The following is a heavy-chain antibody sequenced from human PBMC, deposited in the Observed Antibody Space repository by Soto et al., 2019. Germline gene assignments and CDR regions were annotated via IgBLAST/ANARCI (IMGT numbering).Heavy chain of an antibody. CDR2: IYYSGTT. Sequence: SETLSLTCTVSGGSISSGDYYWSWIRQPPGKGLEWIGHIYYSGTTSYNPSLKSRVAISVDKSKNQISLRVSSVTAADTAVYYCARSEATVLDYWGQGTLVTVSS. D-gene: IGHD4-17*01. CDR3: ARSEATVLDY. V-gene: IGHV4-30-4*01. CDR1: GGSISSGDYY. J-gene: IGHJ4*02.